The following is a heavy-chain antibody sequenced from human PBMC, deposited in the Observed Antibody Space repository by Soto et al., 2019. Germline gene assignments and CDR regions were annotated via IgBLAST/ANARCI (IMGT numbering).Heavy chain of an antibody. CDR1: GDSVSSGAYY. D-gene: IGHD3-22*01. CDR2: VYYSGST. J-gene: IGHJ4*02. V-gene: IGHV4-61*08. CDR3: ARKSSGYYSIDDY. Sequence: PSETLSLTCSVSGDSVSSGAYYWSWIRQPPGKGLEWIGYVYYSGSTSYNPSLETGVTISVDTSKNQFSLKLSSLTSADTAVYYCARKSSGYYSIDDYWGQGTLVTVS.